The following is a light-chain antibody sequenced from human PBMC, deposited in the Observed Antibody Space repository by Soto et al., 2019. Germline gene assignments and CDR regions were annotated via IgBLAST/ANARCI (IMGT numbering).Light chain of an antibody. CDR2: EAS. CDR1: STDFVSYNR. V-gene: IGLV2-18*01. Sequence: SALTQPPSVSGSPGQSVTISCTGTSTDFVSYNRVSWYQQPPGTAPKLIIYEASNRPSGVPDRFSGPKSGNTASLTISGLQAADEADYYCSLYTSENTYVFGTGTKVTVL. J-gene: IGLJ1*01. CDR3: SLYTSENTYV.